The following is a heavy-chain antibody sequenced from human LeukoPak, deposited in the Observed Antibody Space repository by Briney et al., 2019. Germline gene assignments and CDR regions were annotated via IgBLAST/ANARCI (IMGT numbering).Heavy chain of an antibody. V-gene: IGHV3-33*01. CDR3: ARDSYGMDV. J-gene: IGHJ6*02. CDR2: IWYDGSNE. Sequence: QSGRSLRLSCAASGFIFSTYAMHWVRQAPGKGLEWVALIWYDGSNEYYADSVKGRFTISRDNSKNTLSLQMNSLRAEDTAVYYCARDSYGMDVWGQGTTVTVSS. CDR1: GFIFSTYA.